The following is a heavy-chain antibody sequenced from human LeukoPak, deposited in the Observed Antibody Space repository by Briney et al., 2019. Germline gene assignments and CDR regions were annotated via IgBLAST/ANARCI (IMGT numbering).Heavy chain of an antibody. J-gene: IGHJ4*02. Sequence: PGGSLRLSCAASGFTVSSNYMSWVRQAPGKGLEWVSVIYSGGSTYYADSLKGRFTISRDNAKNSLYLQMNSLRAEDTAVYYCARVRDYGDYPPDYWGQGTLVTVSS. V-gene: IGHV3-53*01. D-gene: IGHD4-17*01. CDR3: ARVRDYGDYPPDY. CDR1: GFTVSSNY. CDR2: IYSGGST.